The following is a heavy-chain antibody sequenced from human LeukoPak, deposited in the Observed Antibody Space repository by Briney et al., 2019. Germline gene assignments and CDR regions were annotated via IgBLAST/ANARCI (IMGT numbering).Heavy chain of an antibody. V-gene: IGHV3-23*01. CDR3: ANAPVPLLRFLEWQEMDV. CDR1: GLTFNAYA. Sequence: GGSLRLSCAASGLTFNAYAFTWVRQAPGKGLEWVSSISGSAGSTYYADSVKGRFTISRDNSKNTLYLQMNSLRAEDTAVYYCANAPVPLLRFLEWQEMDVWGKGTTVTVSS. CDR2: ISGSAGST. D-gene: IGHD3-3*01. J-gene: IGHJ6*04.